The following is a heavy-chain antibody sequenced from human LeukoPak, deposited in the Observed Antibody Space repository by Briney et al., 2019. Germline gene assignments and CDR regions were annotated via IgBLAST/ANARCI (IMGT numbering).Heavy chain of an antibody. CDR1: GASISGSSHYF. Sequence: SETLSLTCTVSGASISGSSHYFWGWIRQTPGKGLEWIGSIYYSGITYYTPSLKSRLTISVDTSRNQFSLKLSSVSAADTAVYFCARHSYPNYYGSGTKGFHPWGQGTLVTVSS. J-gene: IGHJ5*02. V-gene: IGHV4-39*01. D-gene: IGHD3-10*01. CDR2: IYYSGIT. CDR3: ARHSYPNYYGSGTKGFHP.